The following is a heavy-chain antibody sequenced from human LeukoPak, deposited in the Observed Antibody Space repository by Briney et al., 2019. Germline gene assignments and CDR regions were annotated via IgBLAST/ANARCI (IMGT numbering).Heavy chain of an antibody. J-gene: IGHJ4*02. CDR1: GLTFSSYG. Sequence: GVLRLSCAASGLTFSSYGMHWVRQAPGKGLEWVAFIRYDGSNKYYADSVKGRFTISRDNSKNTLYLQMNSLRAEDTAVYYCAKDPRALIVVVPAAMDYWGQGTLVTVSS. CDR3: AKDPRALIVVVPAAMDY. V-gene: IGHV3-30*02. D-gene: IGHD2-2*01. CDR2: IRYDGSNK.